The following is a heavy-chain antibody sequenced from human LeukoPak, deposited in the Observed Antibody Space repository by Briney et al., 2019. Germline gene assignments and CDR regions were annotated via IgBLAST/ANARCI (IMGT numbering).Heavy chain of an antibody. V-gene: IGHV4-39*01. CDR1: GGSISSSSYY. CDR2: IFYSGST. J-gene: IGHJ5*02. CDR3: ARHDRGYYYGSGSPHWFDP. D-gene: IGHD3-10*01. Sequence: PSETLSLTCTVSGGSISSSSYYWGWIRQPPGKGLEWIGSIFYSGSTYYNPSLKSRVTISVDTSKNQFSMKLSSVTAEETAVYYCARHDRGYYYGSGSPHWFDPWGQGTLVTVSS.